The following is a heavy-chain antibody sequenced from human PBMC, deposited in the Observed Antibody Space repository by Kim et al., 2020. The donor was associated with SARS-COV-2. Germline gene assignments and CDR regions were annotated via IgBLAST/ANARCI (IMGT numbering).Heavy chain of an antibody. J-gene: IGHJ6*02. CDR2: IYYSGST. V-gene: IGHV4-59*13. CDR1: GGSISSYY. D-gene: IGHD3-10*01. CDR3: ARSSSPEFGELLYFAYYGMCV. Sequence: SETLSLTCTVSGGSISSYYWSWIRQPPGKGLEWIGYIYYSGSTNYNPSLKSRVTISVDTSKNQFSLKLSSVTAADTAVYYCARSSSPEFGELLYFAYYGMCVWGQGTTVTVSS.